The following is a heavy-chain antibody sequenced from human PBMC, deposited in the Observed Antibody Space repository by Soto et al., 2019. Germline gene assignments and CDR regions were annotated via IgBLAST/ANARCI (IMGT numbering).Heavy chain of an antibody. CDR2: IYSSGST. D-gene: IGHD1-26*01. J-gene: IGHJ4*02. CDR3: ARHSASWEWGDF. Sequence: QVQLQESGPGLVKPSQTLSLTCSVSGGSISSGGDYWSWIRQHPEQGLEWIGYIYSSGSTNYNPSLKSRVIISGDTSANRFSLDMRSVTAADTAIYYCARHSASWEWGDFGGQGTLVTVSS. CDR1: GGSISSGGDY. V-gene: IGHV4-31*03.